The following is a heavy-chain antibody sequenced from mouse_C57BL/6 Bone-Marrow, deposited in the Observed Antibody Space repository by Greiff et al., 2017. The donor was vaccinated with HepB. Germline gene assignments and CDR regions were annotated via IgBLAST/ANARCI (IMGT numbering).Heavy chain of an antibody. CDR1: GFTFSDFY. CDR2: SRNKANDYTT. V-gene: IGHV7-1*01. J-gene: IGHJ2*01. Sequence: EVKLMESGGGLVQSGRSLRLSCATSGFTFSDFYMEWVRQAPGKGLEWIAASRNKANDYTTEYSASVKGRFIVSRDTSQSILYLQMNALRAEDTAIYYCARDASGDLDYWGQGTTLTVSS. CDR3: ARDASGDLDY. D-gene: IGHD3-1*01.